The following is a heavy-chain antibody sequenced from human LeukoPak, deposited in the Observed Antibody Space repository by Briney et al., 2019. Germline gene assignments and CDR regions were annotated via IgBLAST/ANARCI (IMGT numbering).Heavy chain of an antibody. CDR2: ISSSGSTI. J-gene: IGHJ4*02. V-gene: IGHV3-11*01. CDR3: ANSHDFWSGYYSLTRFDY. D-gene: IGHD3-3*01. Sequence: LSLTCTVSGGSISSYYWSWIRQAPGKGLEWVSYISSSGSTIYYADSVKGRFTISRDNSKNTLYLQMNSLRAEDTAVYYCANSHDFWSGYYSLTRFDYWGQGTLVTVPS. CDR1: GGSISSYY.